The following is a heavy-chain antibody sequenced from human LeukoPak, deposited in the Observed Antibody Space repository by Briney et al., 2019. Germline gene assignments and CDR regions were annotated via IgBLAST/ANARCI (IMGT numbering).Heavy chain of an antibody. D-gene: IGHD1-26*01. V-gene: IGHV4-61*02. J-gene: IGHJ4*02. CDR3: ARGPIIAGGSLFHY. Sequence: PSETLSLTCTVSGGSLGGGRFYWSWIRQSAGKGLEWIGRVYFSGSTNYNPSLKSRATISVDMARNQFSRKLTSVTAADTAVYYCARGPIIAGGSLFHYWGQGTLITVSS. CDR2: VYFSGST. CDR1: GGSLGGGRFY.